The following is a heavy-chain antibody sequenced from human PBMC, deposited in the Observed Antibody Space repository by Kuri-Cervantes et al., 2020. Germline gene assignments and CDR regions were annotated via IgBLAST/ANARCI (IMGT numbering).Heavy chain of an antibody. CDR1: SGSVSTGSYY. Sequence: SETLSLTCTVSSGSVSTGSYYWSWIRQPPGKGLEWIWSIYYTVNTNQNPSLKSRAAISMNTSTNQFSLKLTSVTTADTAVYYCARVRLFPEVRCGMDVWGQGTTVTVSS. J-gene: IGHJ6*02. D-gene: IGHD6-6*01. V-gene: IGHV4-61*01. CDR3: ARVRLFPEVRCGMDV. CDR2: IYYTVNT.